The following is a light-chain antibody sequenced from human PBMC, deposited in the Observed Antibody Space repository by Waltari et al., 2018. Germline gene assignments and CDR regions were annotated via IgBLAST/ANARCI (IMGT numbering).Light chain of an antibody. Sequence: DIQMTQSPSSLSASVGDTVTITCRASQGISSYLNWFQQKPGKAPKLLIYAASTLQSGVPSRFSGSGSGTEFTFTISSLQPEDFAAYYCLQYNSYPPTFGGGTKVEI. V-gene: IGKV1-17*01. CDR1: QGISSY. J-gene: IGKJ4*01. CDR2: AAS. CDR3: LQYNSYPPT.